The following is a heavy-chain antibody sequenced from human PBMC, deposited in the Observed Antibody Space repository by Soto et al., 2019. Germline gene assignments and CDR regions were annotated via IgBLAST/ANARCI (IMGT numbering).Heavy chain of an antibody. Sequence: EVQLVESGGGLVQPGGSLRLYCAASGFTFSSYWMHWVRQAPGKGLVWVSHIDSDGSGTIYADSVKGRFTTARDNAKNTLYLQMNSLRAEDTAVYYCARGLYGAFDIWGQGTMVTVSS. V-gene: IGHV3-74*01. D-gene: IGHD2-8*01. CDR2: IDSDGSGT. CDR1: GFTFSSYW. J-gene: IGHJ3*02. CDR3: ARGLYGAFDI.